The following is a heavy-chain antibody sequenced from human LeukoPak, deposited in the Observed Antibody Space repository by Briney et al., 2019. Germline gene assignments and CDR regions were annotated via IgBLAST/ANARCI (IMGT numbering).Heavy chain of an antibody. Sequence: SQTLSLTCAVSGGSISSGGYSWSWLRQPPGKGLEWIGYIYHSGSTYYNPSLKSRVTISVDRSKNQFSLKLSSVTAADTAVYYCARASVDFWSGYYGYYFDYWGQGTLVTVSS. CDR1: GGSISSGGYS. V-gene: IGHV4-30-2*01. J-gene: IGHJ4*02. CDR3: ARASVDFWSGYYGYYFDY. CDR2: IYHSGST. D-gene: IGHD3-3*01.